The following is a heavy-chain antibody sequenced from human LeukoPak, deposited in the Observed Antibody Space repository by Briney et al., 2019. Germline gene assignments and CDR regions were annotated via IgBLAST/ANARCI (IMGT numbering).Heavy chain of an antibody. Sequence: GGSLRLSCVAYGFSVSGIHMNWVRQAPGKDLEWVSGLYSGGATYYADSMGGRFTISRDHSKNTLYLQMTNLRVNDTAIYYCARGNGNVGGRLDPWGQGIRVTVSS. D-gene: IGHD1-1*01. J-gene: IGHJ5*02. V-gene: IGHV3-66*01. CDR3: ARGNGNVGGRLDP. CDR2: LYSGGAT. CDR1: GFSVSGIH.